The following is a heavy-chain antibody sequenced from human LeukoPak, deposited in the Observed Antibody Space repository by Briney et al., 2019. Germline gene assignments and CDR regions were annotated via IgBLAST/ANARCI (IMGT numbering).Heavy chain of an antibody. V-gene: IGHV3-53*05. CDR1: GLTVSSNC. Sequence: GGPLRLSCVASGLTVSSNCMSWVRQAPGKGLEWVSVLYSDGSIYYSDSVRGRFTISRDNSKNTLFLQMNSLRAEDTAVYYCARGQWLLLDYFDYWGQGTLVTVSS. CDR3: ARGQWLLLDYFDY. J-gene: IGHJ4*02. CDR2: LYSDGSI. D-gene: IGHD3-22*01.